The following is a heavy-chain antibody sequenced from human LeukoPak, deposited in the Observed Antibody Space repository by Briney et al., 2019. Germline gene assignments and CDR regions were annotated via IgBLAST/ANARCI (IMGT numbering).Heavy chain of an antibody. V-gene: IGHV3-66*01. CDR1: GFTVSSNY. D-gene: IGHD5-24*01. Sequence: GGSLRLSCAASGFTVSSNYMSWVRQAPGKGLEWVSVIYSGGSTYYADSVKGRFTISRDNSKNTLYLQMNSLRAEDTAVYYCARSFLEMASHDFDIWGQGTMVTVSS. CDR3: ARSFLEMASHDFDI. CDR2: IYSGGST. J-gene: IGHJ3*02.